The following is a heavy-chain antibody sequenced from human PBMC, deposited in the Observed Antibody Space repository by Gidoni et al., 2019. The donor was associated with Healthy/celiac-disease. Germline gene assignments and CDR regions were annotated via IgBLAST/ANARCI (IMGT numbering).Heavy chain of an antibody. D-gene: IGHD1-20*01. Sequence: QVQLQESGPGLVKPSQTLSLTCTVSGGSISRGSYYWSWIRQPAGKGLEWIGRIYTSGSTNYNPSLKSRVTISVDTSKNQFSLKLSSVTAADTAVYYCAAEGYNWNDSPKIDYWGQGTLVTVSS. V-gene: IGHV4-61*02. CDR3: AAEGYNWNDSPKIDY. CDR2: IYTSGST. J-gene: IGHJ4*02. CDR1: GGSISRGSYY.